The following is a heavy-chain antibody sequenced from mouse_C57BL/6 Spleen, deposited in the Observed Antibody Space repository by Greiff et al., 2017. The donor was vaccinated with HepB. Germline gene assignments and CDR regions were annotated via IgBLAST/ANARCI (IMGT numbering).Heavy chain of an antibody. CDR2: ISYSGST. CDR3: ARESNYEYFDV. Sequence: EVQLQESGPGMVKPSQSLSLTCTVTGYSITSGYDWHWIRHFPGNKLEWMGYISYSGSTNYNPSLKSRISITHDTSKNHFFLKLNSVTTEDTATYYCARESNYEYFDVWGTGTTVTVSS. J-gene: IGHJ1*03. D-gene: IGHD2-5*01. V-gene: IGHV3-1*01. CDR1: GYSITSGYD.